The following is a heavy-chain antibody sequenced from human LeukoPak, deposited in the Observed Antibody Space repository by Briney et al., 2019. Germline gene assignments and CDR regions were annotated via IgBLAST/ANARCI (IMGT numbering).Heavy chain of an antibody. CDR2: ISAYNGNT. CDR1: GYTFTIYG. D-gene: IGHD3-22*01. V-gene: IGHV1-18*01. CDR3: AREDYYDSSGPRTGFDI. Sequence: ASVKVSCKASGYTFTIYGISWVRQAPGQGLEWMGWISAYNGNTNYAQKLQGRVTMTTDTSTSTAYMELRSLRSDDTAVYYCAREDYYDSSGPRTGFDIWGQGTMVTVSS. J-gene: IGHJ3*02.